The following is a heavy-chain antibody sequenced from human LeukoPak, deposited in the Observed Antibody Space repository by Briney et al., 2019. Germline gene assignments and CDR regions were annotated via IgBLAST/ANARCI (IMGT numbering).Heavy chain of an antibody. Sequence: GGSLSLSCAASGFTFSNYWVHWVGQAPGKGLVWVSRINRDGSTTNYADSVKGRFTVSRDNAKNTLNLRMNSLRAEDTAVYYCARDRKSGESSEIDFWGQGTLVTVSS. D-gene: IGHD3-10*01. J-gene: IGHJ4*02. CDR1: GFTFSNYW. CDR3: ARDRKSGESSEIDF. CDR2: INRDGSTT. V-gene: IGHV3-74*01.